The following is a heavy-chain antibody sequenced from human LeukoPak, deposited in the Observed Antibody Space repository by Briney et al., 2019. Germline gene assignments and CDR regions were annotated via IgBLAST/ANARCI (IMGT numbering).Heavy chain of an antibody. CDR2: ISSSGSTI. J-gene: IGHJ5*02. CDR1: GFTFSDYY. CDR3: AGVPLRFLEWFP. D-gene: IGHD3-3*01. Sequence: GGSLRLSCAASGFTFSDYYMSWIRQAPGKGLEWVSYISSSGSTIYYADSVKGRFTISRDNAKNSLYLQMNSLRAEDTAVYYCAGVPLRFLEWFPWGQGTLVTVSS. V-gene: IGHV3-11*01.